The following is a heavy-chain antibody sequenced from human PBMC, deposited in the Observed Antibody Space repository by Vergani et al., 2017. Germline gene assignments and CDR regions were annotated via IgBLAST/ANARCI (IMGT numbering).Heavy chain of an antibody. J-gene: IGHJ4*02. CDR1: GGSISSYY. Sequence: QVQLPESGPGLVKPSETLSLTCTVSGGSISSYYWSWIRQPPGKGLEWIGYIYYSGSTNYNPSLKSRVTISVDTSKNQFSLKLSSVTAADTAVYYCASFGGRVGATVLWGQGTLVTVSS. V-gene: IGHV4-59*01. CDR3: ASFGGRVGATVL. CDR2: IYYSGST. D-gene: IGHD1-26*01.